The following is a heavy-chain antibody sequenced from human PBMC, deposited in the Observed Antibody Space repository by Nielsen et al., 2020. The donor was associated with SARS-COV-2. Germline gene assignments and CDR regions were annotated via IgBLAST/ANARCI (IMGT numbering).Heavy chain of an antibody. J-gene: IGHJ6*03. CDR2: ISPSNGNT. Sequence: WVRQAPGQGLEWMGRISPSNGNTKYAQKFQGRVTMTTDTSTRTAYMELRSLTSDDTAVYYCATERSGVVPGPLGLGPWYIYYHMDVWGKGTTVTVSS. V-gene: IGHV1-18*01. D-gene: IGHD2-2*01. CDR3: ATERSGVVPGPLGLGPWYIYYHMDV.